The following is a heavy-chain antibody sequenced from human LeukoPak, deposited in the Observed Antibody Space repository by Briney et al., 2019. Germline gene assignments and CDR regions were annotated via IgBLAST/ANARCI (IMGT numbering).Heavy chain of an antibody. CDR2: INHSGST. CDR1: GGSFSGYY. Sequence: PSETLSLTCAVYGGSFSGYYWSWTHQPPGKGLEWIGEINHSGSTNYNPSLKSRVTISVDTSKNQFSLKLSSVTAADTAVYYCARVGVTTHIDYWGQGTLVTVSS. V-gene: IGHV4-34*01. D-gene: IGHD4-17*01. CDR3: ARVGVTTHIDY. J-gene: IGHJ4*02.